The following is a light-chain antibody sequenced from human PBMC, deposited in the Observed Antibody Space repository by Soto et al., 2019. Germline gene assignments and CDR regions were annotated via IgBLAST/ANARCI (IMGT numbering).Light chain of an antibody. J-gene: IGLJ2*01. V-gene: IGLV2-14*01. CDR2: EVS. Sequence: QSVLTQPASVSGSPGQSITISCTGTSSDVGGYSYVSWYQQHPDRAPKLMIFEVSNRPSGVSYRFSASKSGNTASLTIYDLRPEDEADYYCSSFTDSSTQVFGGGTKLTVL. CDR1: SSDVGGYSY. CDR3: SSFTDSSTQV.